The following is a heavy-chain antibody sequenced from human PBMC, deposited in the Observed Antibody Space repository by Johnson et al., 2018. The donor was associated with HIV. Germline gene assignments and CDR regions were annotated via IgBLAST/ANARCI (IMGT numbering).Heavy chain of an antibody. CDR3: ARVGISDYDLAAFDI. Sequence: QVQLVESGGGVVQPGRSLRLSCAASGFTFSSYGMHWVRQAPGKGLEWVAVIWYDGSNKYYADSVKGRFTISGDSSKNTVFLQMNSLRVEDTAVYFCARVGISDYDLAAFDIWGQGTMVTVSS. J-gene: IGHJ3*02. D-gene: IGHD3-3*01. CDR2: IWYDGSNK. CDR1: GFTFSSYG. V-gene: IGHV3-30*19.